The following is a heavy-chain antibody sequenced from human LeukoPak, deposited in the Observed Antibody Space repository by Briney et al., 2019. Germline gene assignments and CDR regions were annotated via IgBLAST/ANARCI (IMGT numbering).Heavy chain of an antibody. CDR2: IYLGGSS. Sequence: SETLSLTCTVSGGSITSGDYYWSWLRQPAGKGLEWIGRIYLGGSSSYNPSLKSRVTISADTSKNQFALILSSVTAADTALYYCARDLYGDGSYFDPWGQGTLVTVSS. CDR1: GGSITSGDYY. V-gene: IGHV4-61*02. J-gene: IGHJ5*02. D-gene: IGHD4-17*01. CDR3: ARDLYGDGSYFDP.